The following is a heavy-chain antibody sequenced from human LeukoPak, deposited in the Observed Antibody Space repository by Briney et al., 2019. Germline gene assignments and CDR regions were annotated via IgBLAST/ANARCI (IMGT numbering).Heavy chain of an antibody. Sequence: PGGSLRLSCAASGFTFSNYGMHWVRQASGKGLEWVAFIRYDGSNKYHADSVKGRFTISRDNSKNTLYLQMESLRAEDTAVYYCAAWVDTAMEEDYYYYMDVWGKGTTVTVSS. CDR1: GFTFSNYG. V-gene: IGHV3-30*02. D-gene: IGHD5-18*01. CDR2: IRYDGSNK. CDR3: AAWVDTAMEEDYYYYMDV. J-gene: IGHJ6*03.